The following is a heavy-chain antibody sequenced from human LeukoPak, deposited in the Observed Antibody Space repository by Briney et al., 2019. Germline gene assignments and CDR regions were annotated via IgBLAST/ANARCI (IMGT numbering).Heavy chain of an antibody. Sequence: GGSLRLSCAASGFTFSTYGMHWVRQAPGKGLEWVAVISYDGSNKYYADSAKGRFTISRENSKNTLYLQMNSLRAEDTAVYYCAPGDLPNHVSLSDEYFQHWGQGTLVTVSS. V-gene: IGHV3-30*03. CDR3: APGDLPNHVSLSDEYFQH. J-gene: IGHJ1*01. CDR1: GFTFSTYG. D-gene: IGHD4-17*01. CDR2: ISYDGSNK.